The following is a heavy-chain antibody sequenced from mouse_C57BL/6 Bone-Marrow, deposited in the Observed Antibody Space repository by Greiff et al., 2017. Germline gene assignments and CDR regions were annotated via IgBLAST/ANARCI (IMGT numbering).Heavy chain of an antibody. J-gene: IGHJ2*01. CDR1: GYTFTDYN. CDR2: INPNNGGT. CDR3: ARGPSTVVPFDY. V-gene: IGHV1-22*01. D-gene: IGHD1-1*01. Sequence: EVKLMESGPELVKPGASVKMSCKASGYTFTDYNMHWVKQSHGKSLEWIGYINPNNGGTSYNQKFKGKATLTVNKSSSTAYMELRSLTSEESAVYYGARGPSTVVPFDYWGQGTTLTVSS.